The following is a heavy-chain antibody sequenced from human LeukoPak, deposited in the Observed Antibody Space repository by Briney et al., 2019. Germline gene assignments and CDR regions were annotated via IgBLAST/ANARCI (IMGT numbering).Heavy chain of an antibody. CDR2: IYYSGST. Sequence: SQTLSLTCTVSGGSISSGGYYWSWIRQHPGKGLEWIGYIYYSGSTYYNPSLKSRVTISVDTSKNQFSLKLSSVTAADTAVYYCAREVALGTYYYGSGSYREHNNWFDPWGQGTLVTVSS. D-gene: IGHD3-10*01. CDR3: AREVALGTYYYGSGSYREHNNWFDP. CDR1: GGSISSGGYY. V-gene: IGHV4-31*03. J-gene: IGHJ5*02.